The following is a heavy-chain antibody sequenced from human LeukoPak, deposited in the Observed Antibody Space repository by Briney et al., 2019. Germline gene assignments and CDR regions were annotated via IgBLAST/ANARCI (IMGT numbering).Heavy chain of an antibody. V-gene: IGHV3-66*01. Sequence: PGGSLRLSCAVSGFTVSSKYMSWVRQAPGKGLEWVSVIYSTGDTRYADSVKGRFTISRDNSKNTLYLRMNSLRAEDTAVYYCARDDYDSNGYYLFDCWGQGTLVTVSS. CDR1: GFTVSSKY. J-gene: IGHJ4*02. CDR2: IYSTGDT. D-gene: IGHD3-22*01. CDR3: ARDDYDSNGYYLFDC.